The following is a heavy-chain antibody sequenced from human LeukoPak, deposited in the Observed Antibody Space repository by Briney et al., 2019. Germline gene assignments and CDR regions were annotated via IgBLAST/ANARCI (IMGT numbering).Heavy chain of an antibody. CDR2: VYYSGST. CDR1: GGSISRSSYY. CDR3: ARHGSIATGAFTY. J-gene: IGHJ4*02. D-gene: IGHD6-13*01. Sequence: SETLSLTCSVSGGSISRSSYYWGWTRQPPGKGLEWIGSVYYSGSTYYNPSLKSRVTISVDTSRNQFSLKLGSVTAADTAVYYCARHGSIATGAFTYWGQGTLVTVSS. V-gene: IGHV4-39*01.